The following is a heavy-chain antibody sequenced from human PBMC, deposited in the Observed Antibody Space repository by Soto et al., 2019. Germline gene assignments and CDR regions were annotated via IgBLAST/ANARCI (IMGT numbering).Heavy chain of an antibody. CDR2: IYYSGST. D-gene: IGHD6-13*01. CDR1: GGSISSSSYY. Sequence: SETLSLTCTVSGGSISSSSYYWGWIRQPPGKGLEWIGSIYYSGSTYYNPSLKSRVTISVDTSKNQFSLKLSSVTAADTAVYYCARLWEQLVFDYYYYGMDVWGQGTTVTVSS. CDR3: ARLWEQLVFDYYYYGMDV. J-gene: IGHJ6*02. V-gene: IGHV4-39*01.